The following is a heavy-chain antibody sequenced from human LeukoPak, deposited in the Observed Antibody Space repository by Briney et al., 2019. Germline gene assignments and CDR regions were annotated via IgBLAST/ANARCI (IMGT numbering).Heavy chain of an antibody. V-gene: IGHV3-20*04. CDR2: INWDGGST. Sequence: GGSLRLSCAASGFTFDDYGMSWVRQAPGKGREWGSVINWDGGSTGYADSVKGRFTTSREKAKNSLYLQMNSLRAEDTALYFCARDRSQLPVDYWGQGALVTVSS. D-gene: IGHD2-2*01. CDR1: GFTFDDYG. J-gene: IGHJ4*02. CDR3: ARDRSQLPVDY.